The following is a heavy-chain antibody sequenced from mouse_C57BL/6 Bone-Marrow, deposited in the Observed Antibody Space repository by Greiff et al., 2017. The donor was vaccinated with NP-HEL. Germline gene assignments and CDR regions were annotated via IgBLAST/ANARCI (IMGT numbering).Heavy chain of an antibody. D-gene: IGHD1-1*01. Sequence: VKLEESGPELVKPGASVKISCKASGYAFSSSWMNWVKQRPGKGLEWIGRIYPGDGDTNYNGKVKGKATLTADKSSSTAYLQLSSPTFEDSAVDFCARRYYYGSSLDYWGQGTTLTVSS. CDR1: GYAFSSSW. J-gene: IGHJ2*01. CDR2: IYPGDGDT. CDR3: ARRYYYGSSLDY. V-gene: IGHV1-82*01.